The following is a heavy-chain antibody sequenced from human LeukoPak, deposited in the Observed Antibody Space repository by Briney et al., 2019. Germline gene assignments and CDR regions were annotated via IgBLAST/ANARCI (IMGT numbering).Heavy chain of an antibody. D-gene: IGHD1-1*01. J-gene: IGHJ5*02. V-gene: IGHV3-66*02. CDR2: IYNGGST. CDR1: GFTVSSNY. Sequence: GGSLRLSCAASGFTVSSNYMRCVRQATGKGLEWVSVIYNGGSTYYADPVKGGLPISRDKSKNTLYLQMNTLRAENTAVYYCARGFGLTTGTARRYNWFDPWGQGTLVTVSS. CDR3: ARGFGLTTGTARRYNWFDP.